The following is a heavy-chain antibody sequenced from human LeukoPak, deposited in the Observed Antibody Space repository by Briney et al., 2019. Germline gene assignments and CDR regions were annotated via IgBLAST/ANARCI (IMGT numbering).Heavy chain of an antibody. CDR3: ARDVPYYYESSGYYSLGFDI. CDR1: GFTFNSYA. V-gene: IGHV3-30*04. CDR2: ISYDGSNK. Sequence: GGSLRLSCAASGFTFNSYAMHWVRQAPGKGVEWVAIISYDGSNKYYADSVKGRFTISRDNAKNSLYLQMNSLRAEDTAVYYCARDVPYYYESSGYYSLGFDIWGQGTMVTVSS. J-gene: IGHJ3*02. D-gene: IGHD3-22*01.